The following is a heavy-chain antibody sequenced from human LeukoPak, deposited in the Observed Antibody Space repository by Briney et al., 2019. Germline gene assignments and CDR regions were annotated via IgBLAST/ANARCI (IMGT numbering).Heavy chain of an antibody. CDR1: GGSISSSIYY. J-gene: IGHJ5*02. D-gene: IGHD1-7*01. Sequence: SETLSLTCTVSGGSISSSIYYWGWIRQPPGKGLEWIGSIYYSGSTYYNPSLKSRVTISVDTSKNQFSLKLSSVTAADTAVYYCARVPYNWNYGWFDPWGQGTLVTVSS. V-gene: IGHV4-39*01. CDR2: IYYSGST. CDR3: ARVPYNWNYGWFDP.